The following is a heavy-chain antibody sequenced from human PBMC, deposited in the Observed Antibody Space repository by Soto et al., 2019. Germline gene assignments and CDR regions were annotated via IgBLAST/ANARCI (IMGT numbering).Heavy chain of an antibody. J-gene: IGHJ6*02. CDR3: ARVLLAGTTSYYYNMDV. Sequence: ASVKVSCKASGYTFSSYAITWVRQAPGHGLEWMGWISGYNGYTKYPQTLQDRVTMTTDTSTSTAYMEVRSLRSDDTAVYYCARVLLAGTTSYYYNMDVWGQGTTVTVSS. CDR1: GYTFSSYA. V-gene: IGHV1-18*04. CDR2: ISGYNGYT. D-gene: IGHD1-7*01.